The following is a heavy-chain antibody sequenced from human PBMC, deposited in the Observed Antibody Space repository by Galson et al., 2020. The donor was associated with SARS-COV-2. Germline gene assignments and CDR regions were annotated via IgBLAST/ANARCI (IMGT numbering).Heavy chain of an antibody. V-gene: IGHV3-9*01. CDR3: ASLGDNYGFITVDY. CDR1: GFTFDDYA. J-gene: IGHJ4*02. Sequence: GGSLRLSCAASGFTFDDYAMHWVRQAPGKGLEWVSGISWNSGSIGYADSVKGRFTISRDNAKNSLYLQMNSLRAEDTALYYCASLGDNYGFITVDYWGQGTLVTVSS. D-gene: IGHD5-18*01. CDR2: ISWNSGSI.